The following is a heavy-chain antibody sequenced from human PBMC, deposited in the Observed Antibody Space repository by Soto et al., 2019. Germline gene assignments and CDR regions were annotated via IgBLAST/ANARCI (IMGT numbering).Heavy chain of an antibody. V-gene: IGHV5-10-1*01. J-gene: IGHJ6*02. CDR3: ARFRGIAAAGNRYYYYYGMDV. CDR2: IDPSDSYS. D-gene: IGHD6-13*01. Sequence: GESLKISCKASGYSFTNYWITWMRQTPGKGLECMGMIDPSDSYSNYSPSFQGHVTMSVDKSISSAYLQFSSLKASDTAMYYCARFRGIAAAGNRYYYYYGMDVWGQGTTVTVSS. CDR1: GYSFTNYW.